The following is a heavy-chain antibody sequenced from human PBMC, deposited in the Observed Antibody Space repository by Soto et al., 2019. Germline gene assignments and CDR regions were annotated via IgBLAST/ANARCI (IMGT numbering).Heavy chain of an antibody. J-gene: IGHJ4*02. V-gene: IGHV2-5*02. CDR3: ARGYSSTYYRGFDF. Sequence: GSGPTLVNPTQTLTLACTFSGFSLRTTGVGVGWIRQTPGKALEWLALIYWDDDERYRPSLRSRLTITKDTSKNQVVLTMTHMDPVDTATYYCARGYSSTYYRGFDFWGQGTLVTVSS. CDR2: IYWDDDE. CDR1: GFSLRTTGVG. D-gene: IGHD6-13*01.